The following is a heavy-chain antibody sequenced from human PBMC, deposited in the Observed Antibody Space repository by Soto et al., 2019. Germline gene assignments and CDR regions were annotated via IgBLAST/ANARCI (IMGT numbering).Heavy chain of an antibody. Sequence: SQTLSLTCAISGDSVSSDSAAWNWIRQSPSRGLEWLGRTYYRSKWYSDYAESVKRRITINPDTSTNQFSLQLNSVTPEDTAVHYCVRDRPQAPPAHFFYSGMDDWGRGTKVTLCS. CDR2: TYYRSKWYS. CDR3: VRDRPQAPPAHFFYSGMDD. V-gene: IGHV6-1*01. D-gene: IGHD2-2*01. CDR1: GDSVSSDSAA. J-gene: IGHJ6*02.